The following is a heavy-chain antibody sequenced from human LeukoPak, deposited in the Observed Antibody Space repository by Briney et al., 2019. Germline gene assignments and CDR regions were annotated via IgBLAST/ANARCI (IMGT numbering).Heavy chain of an antibody. CDR1: GGSISSSSYY. D-gene: IGHD1-14*01. CDR2: IYYSGST. Sequence: SETLSLTCTVSGGSISSSSYYWGWIRQLPGKGLEWIGSIYYSGSTYYNPSLKSRVTISVDTSKNQFSLKLSSVTAADTVVYYCARLGLPTGDYYYMDVWGKGTTVTISS. V-gene: IGHV4-39*01. CDR3: ARLGLPTGDYYYMDV. J-gene: IGHJ6*03.